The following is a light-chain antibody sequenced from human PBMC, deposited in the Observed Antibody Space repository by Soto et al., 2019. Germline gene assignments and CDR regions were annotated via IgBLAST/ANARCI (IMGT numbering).Light chain of an antibody. J-gene: IGLJ1*01. CDR2: EGN. CDR3: CSYAGTNIFV. V-gene: IGLV2-23*01. Sequence: QSALTQPASVSGSPGQSITISCTGTSSDVGSYNLVSWYQQHPGKAPKLMIYEGNKRPSGVSDRFSGSKSANTASLTISGLLTEDEADYCCCSYAGTNIFVFGTGIKLTVL. CDR1: SSDVGSYNL.